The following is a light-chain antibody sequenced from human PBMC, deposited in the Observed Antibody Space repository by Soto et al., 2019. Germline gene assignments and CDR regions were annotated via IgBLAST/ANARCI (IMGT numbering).Light chain of an antibody. V-gene: IGKV3D-15*01. CDR2: DAS. CDR1: HNINEN. CDR3: QQYNNWPLT. J-gene: IGKJ4*01. Sequence: IVMTHSPATLSVSPLYRSTLSSRASHNINENLAWYQQKPGQAPRLLIYDASNRATGIPARFSGSGSGTEFTLTISSLQSEDFAVYYCQQYNNWPLTFGGGTKVDIK.